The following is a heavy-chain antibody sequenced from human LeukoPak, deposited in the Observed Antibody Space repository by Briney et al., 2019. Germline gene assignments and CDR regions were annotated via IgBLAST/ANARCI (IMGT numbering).Heavy chain of an antibody. J-gene: IGHJ4*02. CDR3: ASLQQWLGY. CDR1: GDSVSNKNTA. Sequence: SQTLSLTCAISGDSVSNKNTAWNWIRQSPSRGLEWLGRTYYRSKWHNTYAASVKSRITINPDTSKNQFSLQLNSVTPEDTAVYYCASLQQWLGYWGQGTLVTVSS. V-gene: IGHV6-1*01. CDR2: TYYRSKWHN. D-gene: IGHD6-19*01.